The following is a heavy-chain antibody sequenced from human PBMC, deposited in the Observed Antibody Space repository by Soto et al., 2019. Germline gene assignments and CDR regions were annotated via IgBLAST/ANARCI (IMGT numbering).Heavy chain of an antibody. D-gene: IGHD2-21*02. CDR3: AHTLVVVTAMPFDY. V-gene: IGHV2-5*02. CDR1: GFSLSTSGVG. Sequence: QITLKESGPPLVKPTQTLTLTCTFSGFSLSTSGVGVGWIRQPPGKALEWLALIYWDDDKRYSPSLKSRLTSTKDTSKNQVVLTMTTMDPVDTATYYCAHTLVVVTAMPFDYWGQGTLVTVSS. J-gene: IGHJ4*02. CDR2: IYWDDDK.